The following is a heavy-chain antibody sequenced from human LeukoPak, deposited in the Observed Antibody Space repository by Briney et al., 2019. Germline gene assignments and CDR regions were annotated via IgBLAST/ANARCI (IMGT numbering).Heavy chain of an antibody. D-gene: IGHD5-12*01. CDR2: IYYSGST. V-gene: IGHV4-61*01. CDR3: AALRFSQSTFDI. Sequence: PETLSLTCTVSGGSISSSSYYWSWIRQPPGKGLEWIGYIYYSGSTNYNPSLKSRVTISVDTSKNQFSLKLTSVTAADTAVYFCAALRFSQSTFDIWGQGTWVTVSS. J-gene: IGHJ3*02. CDR1: GGSISSSSYY.